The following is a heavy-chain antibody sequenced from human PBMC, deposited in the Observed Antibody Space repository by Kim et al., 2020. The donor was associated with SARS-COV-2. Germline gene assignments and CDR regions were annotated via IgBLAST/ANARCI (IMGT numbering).Heavy chain of an antibody. Sequence: RNSPPSTGQVTLSADKSISTAYLQWSSLKASDTAMYYCARPSSSRNGFDYWGQGTLVTVSS. J-gene: IGHJ4*02. CDR3: ARPSSSRNGFDY. V-gene: IGHV5-51*01. D-gene: IGHD6-13*01.